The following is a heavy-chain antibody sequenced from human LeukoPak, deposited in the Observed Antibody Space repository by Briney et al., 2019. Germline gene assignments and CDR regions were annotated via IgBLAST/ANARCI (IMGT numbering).Heavy chain of an antibody. Sequence: ASVKVSCKASGYTFTNYGINWVRQAPGQGLEWMGWISAYNGNTNYAQKFQGRVTMTTDTSTSTAYVELRSLTSDDTAVYYCARVAVAQYYFDYWGQGTPVTVSS. V-gene: IGHV1-18*01. D-gene: IGHD4-23*01. CDR1: GYTFTNYG. CDR3: ARVAVAQYYFDY. CDR2: ISAYNGNT. J-gene: IGHJ4*02.